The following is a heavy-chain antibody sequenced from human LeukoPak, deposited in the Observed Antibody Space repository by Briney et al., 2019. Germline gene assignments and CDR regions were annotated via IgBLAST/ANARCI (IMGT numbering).Heavy chain of an antibody. V-gene: IGHV1-2*02. J-gene: IGHJ5*02. CDR1: GYTFTAYY. D-gene: IGHD7-27*01. CDR3: ARVGELGWFDP. CDR2: VNPNSGDT. Sequence: GASVKVSCKASGYTFTAYYLHWVRQAPGQGLEWMGWVNPNSGDTKYAQIFQGRVTMTRDTLSSTVYMELNSLRFDDTAVYYCARVGELGWFDPWGQGSLVSVSS.